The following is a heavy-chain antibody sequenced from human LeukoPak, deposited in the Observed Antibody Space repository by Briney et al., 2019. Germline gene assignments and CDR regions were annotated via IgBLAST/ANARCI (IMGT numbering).Heavy chain of an antibody. D-gene: IGHD3-22*01. CDR1: GFTFSRYD. Sequence: GGSLRLSCAASGFTFSRYDMHWVRQAPGKGLEWVAFISSYGSNKYYADSVKVRFTISRDNSKNTLYLQMNSLRAEDTAVYYCAKAIYYYESSGYIHYMDVWGKGTTVTVSS. CDR3: AKAIYYYESSGYIHYMDV. CDR2: ISSYGSNK. V-gene: IGHV3-30*18. J-gene: IGHJ6*03.